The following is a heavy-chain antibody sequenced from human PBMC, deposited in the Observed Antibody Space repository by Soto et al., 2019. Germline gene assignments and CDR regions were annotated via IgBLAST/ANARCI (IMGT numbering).Heavy chain of an antibody. V-gene: IGHV1-69*01. D-gene: IGHD4-17*01. Sequence: QVQLVQSGAEVKKPGSSVKVSCKASGGTFSSYAISWVRQAPGQGLEWMGGIIPIFGTANYAQKFQGRVTITADESTSTAYMELSSLRSEDTALYYCARGLDWVTTEVYYFDYWGQGTLVTVSS. CDR3: ARGLDWVTTEVYYFDY. J-gene: IGHJ4*02. CDR1: GGTFSSYA. CDR2: IIPIFGTA.